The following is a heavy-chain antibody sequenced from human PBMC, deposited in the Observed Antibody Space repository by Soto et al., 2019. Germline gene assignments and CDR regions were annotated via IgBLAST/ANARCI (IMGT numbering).Heavy chain of an antibody. V-gene: IGHV4-38-2*02. CDR3: TREGYDRADY. CDR2: MYHSGTT. J-gene: IGHJ4*02. Sequence: PSETLSLTCSVSGYSISSGFHWGCIRQPPGKGLDWIGSMYHSGTTYYNSSLKSRLTMSVDTSKNQFSLRLSSVTAADTAVYYCTREGYDRADYWGQGTLVTVYS. D-gene: IGHD3-10*02. CDR1: GYSISSGFH.